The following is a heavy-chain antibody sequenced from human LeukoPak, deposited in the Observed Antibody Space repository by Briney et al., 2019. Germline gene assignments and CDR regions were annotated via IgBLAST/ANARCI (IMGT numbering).Heavy chain of an antibody. CDR1: GYSISSGYY. J-gene: IGHJ4*02. CDR3: ARQSRRLLWFLNDY. Sequence: SETLSLTCTVSGYSISSGYYWGWIRQSPGKGLEWIGSIDHSGNTYYNPSLKSRVTISVDTSKNQFSLKLNSVTATDMAMYYCARQSRRLLWFLNDYRGQGTLVTVSS. D-gene: IGHD3-10*01. V-gene: IGHV4-38-2*02. CDR2: IDHSGNT.